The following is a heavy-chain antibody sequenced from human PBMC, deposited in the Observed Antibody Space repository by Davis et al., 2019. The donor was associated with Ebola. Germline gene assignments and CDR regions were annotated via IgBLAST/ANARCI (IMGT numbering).Heavy chain of an antibody. V-gene: IGHV3-23*01. J-gene: IGHJ6*04. Sequence: GESLKISCAASGFTFSSYAMTWDRQAPGKGLEWVSAISGSGGTTYYAGSVKGRFTVSRDNSKKTMYLQMNSLRAEDPAVYYCARSGLSFGVVKYHYGMDVWGKGTTVTVSS. D-gene: IGHD3-3*01. CDR3: ARSGLSFGVVKYHYGMDV. CDR2: ISGSGGTT. CDR1: GFTFSSYA.